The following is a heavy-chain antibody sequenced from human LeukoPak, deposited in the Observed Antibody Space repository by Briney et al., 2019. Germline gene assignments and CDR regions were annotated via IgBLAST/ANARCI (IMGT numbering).Heavy chain of an antibody. V-gene: IGHV4-39*07. CDR1: GGSISSSSYY. Sequence: SETLSLTCTVSGGSISSSSYYWGWIRQPPGKGLEWIGSIYYSGSTYYNPSLKSRVTISVDTSKNQFSLKLSSVTAADTAVYYCARDRITMVRANWFDPWGQGTLVTVSS. D-gene: IGHD3-10*01. J-gene: IGHJ5*02. CDR3: ARDRITMVRANWFDP. CDR2: IYYSGST.